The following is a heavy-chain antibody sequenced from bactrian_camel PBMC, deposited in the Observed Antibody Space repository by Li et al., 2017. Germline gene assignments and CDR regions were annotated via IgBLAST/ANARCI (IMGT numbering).Heavy chain of an antibody. V-gene: IGHV3S55*01. Sequence: VQLVESGGGSVQAGGSLRLSCTVSGSGFDRSDMGWYRQLPGNECELVSTIRVDNITWYAASVKGRFTISRDSAKNTLSLQMNSLKPEDTAMYYCAAARWWVDVPLQRTKYNYWGQGTQVTVS. D-gene: IGHD3*01. J-gene: IGHJ4*01. CDR2: IRVDNIT. CDR1: GSGFDRSD. CDR3: AAARWWVDVPLQRTKYNY.